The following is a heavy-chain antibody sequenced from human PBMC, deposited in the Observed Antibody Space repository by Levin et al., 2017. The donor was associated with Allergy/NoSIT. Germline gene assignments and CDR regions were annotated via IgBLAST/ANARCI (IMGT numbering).Heavy chain of an antibody. J-gene: IGHJ4*02. Sequence: PSETLSLNCSVSGGSITNYYWSWIRQPPGKGLEWIAYIYYSGITNYNPSLKSRVTISVDTSKNQLSLKVRSVTAADTAVYYCARMGDTAMVAPFDYWGQGTLVTVSS. D-gene: IGHD5-18*01. CDR3: ARMGDTAMVAPFDY. V-gene: IGHV4-59*01. CDR2: IYYSGIT. CDR1: GGSITNYY.